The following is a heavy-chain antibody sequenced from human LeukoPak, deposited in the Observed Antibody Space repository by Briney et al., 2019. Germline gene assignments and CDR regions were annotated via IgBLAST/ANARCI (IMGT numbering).Heavy chain of an antibody. Sequence: GASVKVSCKASGGTFSSYAISWVRQAPGQGLEWMGGIIPIFGTANYAQKFQGRVTITTDESTSTAYMELSSLRSEDTAVYYCARSDILTGSPDYYYYYMDVWGKGTTVTVSS. CDR1: GGTFSSYA. D-gene: IGHD3-9*01. J-gene: IGHJ6*03. V-gene: IGHV1-69*05. CDR2: IIPIFGTA. CDR3: ARSDILTGSPDYYYYYMDV.